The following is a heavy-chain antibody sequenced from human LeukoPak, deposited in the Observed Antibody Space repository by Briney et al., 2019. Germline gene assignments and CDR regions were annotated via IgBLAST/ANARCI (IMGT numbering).Heavy chain of an antibody. CDR2: IKQDGSEK. D-gene: IGHD2-15*01. Sequence: GGSLRLSCAASGFTFSSYWMSWVRQAPGKGLEWVANIKQDGSEKYYVDSVKGRFTISRDNAKNSLYLQMNSLRAEDTAVYYCAGGGEDIVVVVAATADYWGQGTLVTVSS. CDR3: AGGGEDIVVVVAATADY. J-gene: IGHJ4*02. CDR1: GFTFSSYW. V-gene: IGHV3-7*03.